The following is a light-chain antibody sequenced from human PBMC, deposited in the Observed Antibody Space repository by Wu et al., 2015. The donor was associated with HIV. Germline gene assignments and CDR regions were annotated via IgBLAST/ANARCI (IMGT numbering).Light chain of an antibody. CDR2: DAS. CDR1: QSVSSN. V-gene: IGKV3-15*01. CDR3: QQYNKWPRT. J-gene: IGKJ1*01. Sequence: EIVMTQSPATLPVSPGERATLSCRASQSVSSNLAWYQQKPGQAPRLLIYDASTRATGIPARFSGSGSGTEFTLTISSMQSEDFAVYYCQQYNKWPRTFGQGTKVEAK.